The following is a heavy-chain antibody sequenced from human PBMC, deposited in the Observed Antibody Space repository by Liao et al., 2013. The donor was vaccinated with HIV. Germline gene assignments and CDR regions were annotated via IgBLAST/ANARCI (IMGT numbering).Heavy chain of an antibody. CDR1: GASMSTFC. D-gene: IGHD3-10*01. CDR2: VCSSGST. J-gene: IGHJ5*02. Sequence: QVQLQESGPGLVKPSETLSLTCTVSGASMSTFCSTWIRQSAGKGLEWIGRVCSSGSTNYNPSLKSRVTMSADTSKNQFSLKLSSVTAADSAIYYCAKYFGSEGFDPWGRGNPRSPSSQ. V-gene: IGHV4-4*07. CDR3: AKYFGSEGFDP.